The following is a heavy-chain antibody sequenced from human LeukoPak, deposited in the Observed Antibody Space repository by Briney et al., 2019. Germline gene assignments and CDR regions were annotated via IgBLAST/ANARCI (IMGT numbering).Heavy chain of an antibody. D-gene: IGHD3-10*01. Sequence: GTSVKVSCKASGFTFTSSAMQWVRQARGQRLEGIGWMVVCSGNTNYAQKFQERVTITRDISTSTAYMELSSLRSEDTAVYYCAADGRGRASGSYYINDAFDIWGQGTMVTVSS. CDR3: AADGRGRASGSYYINDAFDI. V-gene: IGHV1-58*02. CDR2: MVVCSGNT. CDR1: GFTFTSSA. J-gene: IGHJ3*02.